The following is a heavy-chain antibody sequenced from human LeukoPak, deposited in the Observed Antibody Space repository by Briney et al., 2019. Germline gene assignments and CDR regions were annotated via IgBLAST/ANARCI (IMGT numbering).Heavy chain of an antibody. J-gene: IGHJ4*02. CDR3: AKDTSTISVSGTCFDY. CDR1: GFTFSSYG. CDR2: IRYDGSNK. V-gene: IGHV3-30*02. D-gene: IGHD6-19*01. Sequence: PGGSLRPSCAASGFTFSSYGMHWVRQAPGKGLEWVAFIRYDGSNKYYADSVKGRFTISRDNSKNTLYLQMNSLRAEDTAVYYCAKDTSTISVSGTCFDYWGQGTLVTVSS.